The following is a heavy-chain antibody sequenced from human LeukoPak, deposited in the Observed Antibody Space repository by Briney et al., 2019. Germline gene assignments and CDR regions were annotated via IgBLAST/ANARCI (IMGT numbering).Heavy chain of an antibody. CDR1: GFTFSNYW. V-gene: IGHV3-7*04. CDR3: ARDVLGPFDY. J-gene: IGHJ4*02. Sequence: GGSLRLSCAASGFTFSNYWMTWVRQAPGKGLEWVANIKQDGSEKYYVDSLKGRFTISRDNAKNTLYLQVNSLRAEDTAVYYCARDVLGPFDYWGQGTLVTVSS. CDR2: IKQDGSEK. D-gene: IGHD3-16*01.